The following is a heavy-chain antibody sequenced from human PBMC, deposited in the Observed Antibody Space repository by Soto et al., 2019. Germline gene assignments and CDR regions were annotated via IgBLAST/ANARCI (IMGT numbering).Heavy chain of an antibody. CDR1: GGSFSGYY. CDR3: ARGRTGTPDY. CDR2: INHSGGT. Sequence: QVQLQQWGAGLLKPSETLSLTCAVYGGSFSGYYWSWIRQPPGKGLVWIGEINHSGGTNYNPSLKSLFTISVDTSKNQFSLKLSSVTAADTAVYYCARGRTGTPDYWGQGTLVTVSS. V-gene: IGHV4-34*01. J-gene: IGHJ4*02. D-gene: IGHD1-1*01.